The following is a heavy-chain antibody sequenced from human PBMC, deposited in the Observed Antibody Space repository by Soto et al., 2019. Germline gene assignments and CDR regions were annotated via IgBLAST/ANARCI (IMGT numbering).Heavy chain of an antibody. CDR1: GFTFSSYS. CDR3: ARRPERIAELGWFDP. D-gene: IGHD6-13*01. J-gene: IGHJ5*02. V-gene: IGHV3-48*01. Sequence: EVQLVESGGGLVQPGGSLRLSCAASGFTFSSYSMNWVRQAPGKGLEWVSYISSSSSTIYYADSVKGRFTISRDNAKNSLYLQMNSLRAEDTAVYYCARRPERIAELGWFDPWGQGTLVTVSS. CDR2: ISSSSSTI.